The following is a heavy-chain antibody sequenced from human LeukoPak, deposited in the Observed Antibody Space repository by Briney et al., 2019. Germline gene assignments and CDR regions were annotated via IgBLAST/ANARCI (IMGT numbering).Heavy chain of an antibody. Sequence: GASVKVSCKASGYTFTSYDINWVRQATGQGPEWMGWMNPNSGNTGYAQKFQGRVTMTRNTSISTAYMELSSLRSEDTAAYYCARANTAMGACYWGQGTLVTVSS. CDR1: GYTFTSYD. CDR3: ARANTAMGACY. J-gene: IGHJ4*02. D-gene: IGHD5-18*01. CDR2: MNPNSGNT. V-gene: IGHV1-8*01.